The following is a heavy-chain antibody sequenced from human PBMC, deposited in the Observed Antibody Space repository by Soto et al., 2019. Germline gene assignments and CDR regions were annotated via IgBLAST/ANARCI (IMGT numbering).Heavy chain of an antibody. CDR3: AKSDFMITFGGVIVYYYGMDV. Sequence: GGSLRLSCAASGFTFSSYGMHWVRQAPGKGLEWVAVISYDGSNKYYADSVKGRFTISRDNSKNTLYLQMNSLRAEDTAVYYCAKSDFMITFGGVIVYYYGMDVWGQGTTVTVSS. D-gene: IGHD3-16*02. V-gene: IGHV3-30*18. J-gene: IGHJ6*02. CDR2: ISYDGSNK. CDR1: GFTFSSYG.